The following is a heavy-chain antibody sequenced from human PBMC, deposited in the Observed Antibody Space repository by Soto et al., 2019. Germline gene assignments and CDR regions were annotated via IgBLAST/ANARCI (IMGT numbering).Heavy chain of an antibody. J-gene: IGHJ6*02. D-gene: IGHD3-22*01. CDR2: IIPIFGTA. V-gene: IGHV1-69*13. Sequence: SVKVSCKASGYTFTSYGISWVRQAPGQGLEWMGGIIPIFGTANYAQKFQGRVTITADESTSTAYMELSSLRSEDTAVYYCARTDYDSSGYYPSPYYYYGMDVWGQGTTVTVSS. CDR3: ARTDYDSSGYYPSPYYYYGMDV. CDR1: GYTFTSYG.